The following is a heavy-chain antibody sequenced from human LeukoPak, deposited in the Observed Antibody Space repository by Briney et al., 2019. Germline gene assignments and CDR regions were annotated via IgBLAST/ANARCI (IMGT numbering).Heavy chain of an antibody. CDR3: ARDVGNWMVWGVDY. J-gene: IGHJ4*02. Sequence: GGSLRLSCAASGFTFNNYGMHWVRQAPGKGLEWVAFIRYNGNNQYYADSVKGRFTISRDNSKNTLYLQMNSLRAEDTAVYYCARDVGNWMVWGVDYWGQGTLVTVSS. D-gene: IGHD1-20*01. CDR2: IRYNGNNQ. V-gene: IGHV3-30*02. CDR1: GFTFNNYG.